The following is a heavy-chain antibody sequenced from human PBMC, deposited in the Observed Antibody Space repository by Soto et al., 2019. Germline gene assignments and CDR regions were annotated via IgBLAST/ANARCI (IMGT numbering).Heavy chain of an antibody. CDR3: ARDPSSKIVAYYYGMDV. J-gene: IGHJ6*02. CDR2: INAGNGNT. D-gene: IGHD2-15*01. CDR1: GYTFTSYA. Sequence: ASVKVSCKASGYTFTSYAMHWVRQAPGQRLEWMGWINAGNGNTKYSQEFQGRVTITRDTSASTAYMELSSLRSEDTAVYYCARDPSSKIVAYYYGMDVWGQGTTVTVSS. V-gene: IGHV1-3*01.